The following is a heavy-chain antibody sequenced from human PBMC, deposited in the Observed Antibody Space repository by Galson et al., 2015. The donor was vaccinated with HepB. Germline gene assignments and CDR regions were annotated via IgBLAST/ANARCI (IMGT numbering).Heavy chain of an antibody. D-gene: IGHD3-10*01. V-gene: IGHV3-74*01. J-gene: IGHJ4*02. Sequence: SLRLSCAASGFTFTGYWMHWVRQAPGRGLVWVSRINTDGTTTTDADSVKGRFTISRDNAKNTLYLQMNSLRAEDTAVYYCTRGFRGVVDYWGQGTLVTVSS. CDR2: INTDGTTT. CDR1: GFTFTGYW. CDR3: TRGFRGVVDY.